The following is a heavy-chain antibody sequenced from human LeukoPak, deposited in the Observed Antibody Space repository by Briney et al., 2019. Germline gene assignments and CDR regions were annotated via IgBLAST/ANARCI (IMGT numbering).Heavy chain of an antibody. CDR3: ARDPSLYAFWSGYLPAGFDP. V-gene: IGHV1-18*01. CDR1: GYTFTSYG. CDR2: ISAYNGNT. J-gene: IGHJ5*02. Sequence: ASVKVSCKASGYTFTSYGISWVRQAPGQGLEWMGWISAYNGNTNYAQKLQGRVTMTTDTSTSTAYMELRSLRSDDTAVYYCARDPSLYAFWSGYLPAGFDPWGQGTLVTVSS. D-gene: IGHD3-3*01.